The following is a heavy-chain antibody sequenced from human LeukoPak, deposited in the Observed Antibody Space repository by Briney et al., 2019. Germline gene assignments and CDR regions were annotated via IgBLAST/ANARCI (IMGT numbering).Heavy chain of an antibody. CDR1: GGSISSYY. Sequence: SETLSLTCTVSGGSISSYYWSWIRQPAGKGLEWIGRIYTSGSTNYNPSLKSRVTMSVDTSKNQFSLKLSSVTAADTAVYYCARNNHYYGSGSSHPVDYWGQGTLVTVSS. J-gene: IGHJ4*02. CDR3: ARNNHYYGSGSSHPVDY. D-gene: IGHD3-10*01. V-gene: IGHV4-4*07. CDR2: IYTSGST.